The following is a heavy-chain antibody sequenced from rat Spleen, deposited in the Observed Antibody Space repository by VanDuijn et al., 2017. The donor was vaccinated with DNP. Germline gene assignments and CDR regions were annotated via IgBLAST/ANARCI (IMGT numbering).Heavy chain of an antibody. CDR3: ARHGLPGYSYTMDA. V-gene: IGHV5-25*01. CDR2: IGSDGYAP. D-gene: IGHD1-4*01. J-gene: IGHJ4*01. CDR1: GFSFSNYY. Sequence: EVQLVESGGGLVQPGRSLKLSCAASGFSFSNYYMAWVRQAPTKGLEWVAYIGSDGYAPYYRDSVKGRFTISRDNAKTTLDLQMDSLRSEDTATYYCARHGLPGYSYTMDAWGQGISVTVSS.